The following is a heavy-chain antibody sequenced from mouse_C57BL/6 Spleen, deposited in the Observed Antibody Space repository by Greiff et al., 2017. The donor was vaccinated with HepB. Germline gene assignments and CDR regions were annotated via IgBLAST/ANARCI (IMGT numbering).Heavy chain of an antibody. Sequence: VQLKESGPELVKPGASVKISCKASGYSFTGYYMHWVKQSHGNILDWIGYIYPYNGVSSYNQKFKGKATLTVDKSSSTAYMELRSLTSEDSAVYYCARTPYYDYDAWFAYWGQGTLVTVSA. V-gene: IGHV1-31*01. J-gene: IGHJ3*01. CDR1: GYSFTGYY. CDR3: ARTPYYDYDAWFAY. CDR2: IYPYNGVS. D-gene: IGHD2-4*01.